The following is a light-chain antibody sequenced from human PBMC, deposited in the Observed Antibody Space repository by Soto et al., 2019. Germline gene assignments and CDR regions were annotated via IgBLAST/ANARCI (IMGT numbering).Light chain of an antibody. CDR1: QDIRNH. Sequence: DIQMTQSPSSLSSSVGYRFTITCLSSQDIRNHLAWFQQKPGKAPKLLIYDSSSLESGVPSRFSGSGSGTEFTLTISSLQPDDFATYYCQQYNDYWTFGQGTKVDIK. CDR2: DSS. J-gene: IGKJ1*01. CDR3: QQYNDYWT. V-gene: IGKV1-16*01.